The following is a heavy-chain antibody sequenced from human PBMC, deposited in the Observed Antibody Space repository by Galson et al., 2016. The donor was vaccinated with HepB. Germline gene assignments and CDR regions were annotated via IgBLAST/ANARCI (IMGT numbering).Heavy chain of an antibody. CDR2: IGGSGDNT. J-gene: IGHJ4*02. Sequence: SLRLSCAVSGFSFSTYAMSWVRQAPGKGLVWVSTIGGSGDNTYYADSVKGRFTISRDNSMNTLYLQMNSLRAEDTAVYYCAKDLLSDYVWGSYHFQDWGQGATGTVSS. CDR1: GFSFSTYA. D-gene: IGHD3-16*02. V-gene: IGHV3-23*01. CDR3: AKDLLSDYVWGSYHFQD.